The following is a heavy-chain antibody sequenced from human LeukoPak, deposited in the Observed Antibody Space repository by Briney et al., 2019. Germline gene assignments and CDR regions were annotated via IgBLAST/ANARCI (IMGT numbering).Heavy chain of an antibody. CDR3: ARQLVGATRHFDY. V-gene: IGHV3-74*01. D-gene: IGHD1-26*01. Sequence: GSLRLSCAASGFSLSDHWMHWVRQVPGMGLVWVSRSDGGGGSTSYADSVKGRFTISRDNSKNTLYLQMNSLRAEDTAVYYCARQLVGATRHFDYWGQGTLVTVSS. CDR1: GFSLSDHW. CDR2: SDGGGGST. J-gene: IGHJ4*02.